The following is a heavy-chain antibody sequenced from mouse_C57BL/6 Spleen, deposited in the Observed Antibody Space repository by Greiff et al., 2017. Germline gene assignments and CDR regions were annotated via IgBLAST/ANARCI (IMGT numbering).Heavy chain of an antibody. Sequence: QVQLQQPGAELVRPGSSVTLSCKASGYTFTSYWMDWVKQRPGQGLEWIGNIYPSDSETHYNQKFKDKATLTVDKSSSTAYMQLSSLTSEDSAVYYCARRDYDYGWFAYWGQGTLVTVSA. J-gene: IGHJ3*01. CDR2: IYPSDSET. V-gene: IGHV1-61*01. CDR1: GYTFTSYW. D-gene: IGHD2-4*01. CDR3: ARRDYDYGWFAY.